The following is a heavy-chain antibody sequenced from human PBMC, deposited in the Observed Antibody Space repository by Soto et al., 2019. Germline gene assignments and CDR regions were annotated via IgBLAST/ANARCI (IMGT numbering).Heavy chain of an antibody. CDR2: TYHSGST. CDR3: ARSDDYYYYGMDV. CDR1: GDSISSGGYS. V-gene: IGHV4-30-2*01. J-gene: IGHJ6*02. Sequence: SETLSLTCAVSGDSISSGGYSWSWIRQPPGKGLEWIGYTYHSGSTYYNPSLKSRVTISVDKSKNQFSLKLSSVTAADTAVYYCARSDDYYYYGMDVWGQGTAVTVSS.